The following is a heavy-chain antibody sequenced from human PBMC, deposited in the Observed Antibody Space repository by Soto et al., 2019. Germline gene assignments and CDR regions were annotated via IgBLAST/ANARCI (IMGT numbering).Heavy chain of an antibody. D-gene: IGHD2-15*01. CDR2: INPNIGGT. CDR3: AKRGGSSYRCNWFDP. V-gene: IGHV1-2*02. CDR1: GYTFTGYY. J-gene: IGHJ5*02. Sequence: ASVKVSGKASGYTFTGYYMHWVRQAPGQGLEWMGWINPNIGGTNYAQKFQGRVTMTRDTSISTAYMELSMLRSDDTAVYYCAKRGGSSYRCNWFDPWGHVTMLTVSS.